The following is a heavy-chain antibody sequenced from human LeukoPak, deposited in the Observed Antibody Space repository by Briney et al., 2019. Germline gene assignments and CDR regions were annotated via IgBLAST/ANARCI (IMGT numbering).Heavy chain of an antibody. CDR3: TKYPDNSGYSDY. D-gene: IGHD3-22*01. Sequence: GGSLRLSCAASGFTFSSYGMHWVRQAPGKGLEWVAVISYDGSNKYYADSVKGRFTISRDNAKNSLYLQMSSLRAEDTAVYYCTKYPDNSGYSDYWGQGTLLTVSS. CDR1: GFTFSSYG. V-gene: IGHV3-30*03. CDR2: ISYDGSNK. J-gene: IGHJ4*02.